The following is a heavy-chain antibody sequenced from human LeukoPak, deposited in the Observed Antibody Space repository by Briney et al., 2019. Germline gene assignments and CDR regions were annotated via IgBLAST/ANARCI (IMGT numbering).Heavy chain of an antibody. CDR2: ISYDGSNK. CDR1: GFTFSSYG. D-gene: IGHD3-22*01. V-gene: IGHV3-30*18. J-gene: IGHJ4*02. Sequence: GRSVRLSCAASGFTFSSYGMHWVRQAPGKGLEWVAVISYDGSNKYYADSVKGRFTISRDNSKNTLYLQMNSLRAEDTAVYYCAKDGASSYYYDSSSYYGFDYWGQGTLVTVSS. CDR3: AKDGASSYYYDSSSYYGFDY.